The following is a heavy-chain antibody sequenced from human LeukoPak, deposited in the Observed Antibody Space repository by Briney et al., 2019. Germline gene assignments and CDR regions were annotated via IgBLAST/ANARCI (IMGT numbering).Heavy chain of an antibody. V-gene: IGHV4-4*07. D-gene: IGHD6-13*01. CDR3: AREVKSSAGPASRREFDC. Sequence: PSETLSLTCTVSGGSIISYYWSWVRQPAGKGLEWIGRIYSTGSTNYNPSLKSRVTMSVDTSKNQFSLKPSSVTAADTAVYYCAREVKSSAGPASRREFDCWGQGTLVTVSS. J-gene: IGHJ4*02. CDR1: GGSIISYY. CDR2: IYSTGST.